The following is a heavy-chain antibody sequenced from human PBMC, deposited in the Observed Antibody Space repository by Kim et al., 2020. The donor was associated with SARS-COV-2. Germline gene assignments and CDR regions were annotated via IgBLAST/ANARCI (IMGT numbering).Heavy chain of an antibody. CDR2: ISYDGSNK. CDR3: ARSRTGNYYYGMDV. J-gene: IGHJ6*02. D-gene: IGHD3-9*01. CDR1: GFTFSSYA. V-gene: IGHV3-30-3*01. Sequence: GVSLRLSCAASGFTFSSYAMHWVRQAPGKGLEWVALISYDGSNKYYADSVKGRFTISRDNSKNTLHLQVNSLRAEDTAVYYCARSRTGNYYYGMDVWGQGTTVTVSS.